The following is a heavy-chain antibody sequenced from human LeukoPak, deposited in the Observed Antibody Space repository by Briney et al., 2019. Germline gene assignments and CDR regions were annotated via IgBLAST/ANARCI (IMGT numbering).Heavy chain of an antibody. V-gene: IGHV3-53*01. CDR3: AAFSA. Sequence: GGALELSFAASWFTVSRNYMSWVRQAPGKGLEWVSVIYSGGGTYYADSVKGRFTISRDNSKNTLYLQMNSLRAEDTAVYYCAAFSAWGQGTLVTVSP. CDR2: IYSGGGT. CDR1: WFTVSRNY. D-gene: IGHD2/OR15-2a*01. J-gene: IGHJ4*02.